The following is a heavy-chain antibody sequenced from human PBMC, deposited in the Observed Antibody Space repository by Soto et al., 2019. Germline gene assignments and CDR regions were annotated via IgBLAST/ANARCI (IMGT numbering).Heavy chain of an antibody. D-gene: IGHD5-18*01. CDR1: GFTFSSYA. CDR3: ARDRIQLWVVGGYFDY. J-gene: IGHJ4*02. V-gene: IGHV3-30-3*01. CDR2: ISYDGSNK. Sequence: QVQLVESGGGVVQPGRSLRLSCAASGFTFSSYAMHWVRQAPGKGLEWVAVISYDGSNKYYADSVKGRFTISRDNSKNTLYLQMNRLRAEDTAVYYCARDRIQLWVVGGYFDYWGQGTLVTVSS.